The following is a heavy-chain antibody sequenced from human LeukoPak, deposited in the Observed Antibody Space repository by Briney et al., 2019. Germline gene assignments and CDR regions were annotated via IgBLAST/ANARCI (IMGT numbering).Heavy chain of an antibody. D-gene: IGHD1-26*01. Sequence: PSETLSLTCTVSGGSISSSSYYWGWIRQPPGKGLEWIGYIYYSGSTNYNPSLKSRVTISVDTSKNQFSLKLSSVTAADTAVYYCARGREGMDVWGQGTTVTVSS. CDR2: IYYSGST. CDR1: GGSISSSSYY. J-gene: IGHJ6*02. CDR3: ARGREGMDV. V-gene: IGHV4-61*05.